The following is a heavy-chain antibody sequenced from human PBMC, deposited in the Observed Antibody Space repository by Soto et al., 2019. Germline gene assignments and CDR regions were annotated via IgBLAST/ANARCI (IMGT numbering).Heavy chain of an antibody. CDR1: GFTFSSYA. CDR2: ISYDGSNK. D-gene: IGHD2-2*01. J-gene: IGHJ4*02. CDR3: AREEDCSSTSCPVDY. Sequence: RGSLRLSCAASGFTFSSYAMHWVRQAPGKGLEWVAVISYDGSNKYYADSVKGRFTISRDNSKNTLYLQMNSLRAEDTAVYYCAREEDCSSTSCPVDYWGQGTLVTVSS. V-gene: IGHV3-30-3*01.